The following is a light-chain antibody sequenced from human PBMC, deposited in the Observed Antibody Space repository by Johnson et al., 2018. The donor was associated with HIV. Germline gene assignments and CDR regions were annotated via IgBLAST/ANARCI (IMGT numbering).Light chain of an antibody. CDR1: SSNIGKNY. CDR3: GTWDSRLRTGF. Sequence: QSILTQPPSVSAAPGQMVSICCSGSSSNIGKNYVSWYQQLPGTAPKLLIYDNNKRPSGIPDRFSGSKSGTSATLGITGLQTGDEADYYCGTWDSRLRTGFFGSGTKVTVL. V-gene: IGLV1-51*01. J-gene: IGLJ1*01. CDR2: DNN.